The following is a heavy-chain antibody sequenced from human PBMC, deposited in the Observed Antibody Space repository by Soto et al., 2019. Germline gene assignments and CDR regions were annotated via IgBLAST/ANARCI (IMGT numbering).Heavy chain of an antibody. J-gene: IGHJ6*02. Sequence: SETLSLTCTVSGGSISSYYWSWIRQPPGKGLDWIGYIYYSGSTNYNPSLKSRVTISVDTSKNQFSLKLSSVTAADTAVYYCARVKRELELPADYYYYGMDVWGQGTTVTVSS. CDR3: ARVKRELELPADYYYYGMDV. CDR2: IYYSGST. CDR1: GGSISSYY. D-gene: IGHD1-7*01. V-gene: IGHV4-59*01.